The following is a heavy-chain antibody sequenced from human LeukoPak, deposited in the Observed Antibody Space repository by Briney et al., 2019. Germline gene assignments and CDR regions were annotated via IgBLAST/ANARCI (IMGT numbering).Heavy chain of an antibody. D-gene: IGHD5-18*01. CDR1: GGSISSYY. V-gene: IGHV4-59*01. Sequence: SETLSLTCTVSGGSISSYYWSWIRQPPGKGLEWIGYIYYSGSTNYNPSLKSRITISVDTSKNQFSLKLSSVTAADTAVYYCARVVTLDYYYYGMDVWGQGTTVTVSS. J-gene: IGHJ6*02. CDR2: IYYSGST. CDR3: ARVVTLDYYYYGMDV.